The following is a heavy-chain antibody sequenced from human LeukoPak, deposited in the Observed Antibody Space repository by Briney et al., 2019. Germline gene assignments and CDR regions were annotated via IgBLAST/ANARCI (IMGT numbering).Heavy chain of an antibody. Sequence: PGGSLRLSCAVSGFTFSSYWMSWVRQAPGKGLEWVANIKQDGSEKYYVDSVKGRFTISRDNAKNSLYLQMNSLRAEDTAVYYCAKDGSTGGSHFPQPPDLDYWGQGTLVTVSS. V-gene: IGHV3-7*01. CDR1: GFTFSSYW. CDR3: AKDGSTGGSHFPQPPDLDY. D-gene: IGHD1-26*01. J-gene: IGHJ4*02. CDR2: IKQDGSEK.